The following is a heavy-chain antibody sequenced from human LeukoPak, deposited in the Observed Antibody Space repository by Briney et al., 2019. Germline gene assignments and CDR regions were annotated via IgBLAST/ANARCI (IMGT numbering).Heavy chain of an antibody. CDR2: IYYSGST. J-gene: IGHJ3*02. D-gene: IGHD3-22*01. CDR3: ASSQGYYYDGSGYYSRGAFDI. V-gene: IGHV4-59*12. Sequence: KPSETLSLTCTVSGGSISSYYWSWIRQPPGKGLEWIGYIYYSGSTNYNPSLKSRVTMSVDTSKNQFSLKLSSVTAADTAVYYCASSQGYYYDGSGYYSRGAFDIWGQGTMVTVSS. CDR1: GGSISSYY.